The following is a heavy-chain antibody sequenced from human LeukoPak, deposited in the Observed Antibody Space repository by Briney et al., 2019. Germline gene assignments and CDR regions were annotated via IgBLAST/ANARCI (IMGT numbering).Heavy chain of an antibody. D-gene: IGHD7-27*01. CDR2: ITFHGEIP. CDR3: ARRGDQGYMDV. Sequence: GGSLTLSCTAPAFTFRGFIVHWVRQAPGKGVEGVSSITFHGEIPYYTGSVMGRFTISRDNARNTVSLQMSSLSPEDTAIYYCARRGDQGYMDVWGKGATVIVSS. J-gene: IGHJ6*03. V-gene: IGHV3-23*01. CDR1: AFTFRGFI.